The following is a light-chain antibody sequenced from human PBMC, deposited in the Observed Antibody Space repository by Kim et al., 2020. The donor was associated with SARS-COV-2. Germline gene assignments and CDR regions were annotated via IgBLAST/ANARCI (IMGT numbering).Light chain of an antibody. CDR2: DVT. Sequence: QCISITCPGTTRYIDTYNYFSWYQQHPDKTPKPILYDVTKRPSGVSNRFSGSKSGNTASLTISGLQAEDEGHYYCTSYTGSNTWVFGGGTRVTVL. CDR3: TSYTGSNTWV. CDR1: TRYIDTYNY. V-gene: IGLV2-14*04. J-gene: IGLJ3*02.